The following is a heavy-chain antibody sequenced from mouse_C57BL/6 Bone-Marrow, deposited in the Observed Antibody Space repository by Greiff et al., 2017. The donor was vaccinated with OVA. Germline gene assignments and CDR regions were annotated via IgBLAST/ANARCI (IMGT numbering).Heavy chain of an antibody. Sequence: QVRLQQPGAELVRPGTSVKLSCKASGYTFTSYWMHWVKQRPGQGLEWIGVIDPSDSYTNYNQKFKGKATLTVDTSSSTAYMQLSSLTSEDSAVYYCARKAYAMDYWGQGTSVTVSS. J-gene: IGHJ4*01. V-gene: IGHV1-59*01. CDR3: ARKAYAMDY. CDR1: GYTFTSYW. CDR2: IDPSDSYT.